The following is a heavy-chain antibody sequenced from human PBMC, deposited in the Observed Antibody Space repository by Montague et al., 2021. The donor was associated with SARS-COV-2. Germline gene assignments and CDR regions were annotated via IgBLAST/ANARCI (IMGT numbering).Heavy chain of an antibody. D-gene: IGHD3-22*01. CDR2: IRHDGST. V-gene: IGHV4-34*01. Sequence: SETLSLTCAASGAPFSSYYWWWTRQPPGKGLGLIGDIRHDGSTNYNPSPKSRITMSVDTSKNRFYLKLNSMTAADTAMYFCARGLGVAVINGFDYWGQGTMVTVSS. CDR3: ARGLGVAVINGFDY. CDR1: GAPFSSYY. J-gene: IGHJ4*02.